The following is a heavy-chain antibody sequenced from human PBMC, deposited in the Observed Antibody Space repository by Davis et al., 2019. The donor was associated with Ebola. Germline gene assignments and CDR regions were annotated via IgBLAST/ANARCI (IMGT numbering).Heavy chain of an antibody. Sequence: HSQTLSLTCAISGDSVSTAGWNWIRQSPSRGLEWLGRTYYTSEWHNHYAASVKSRTTINADTSKNHLSLQLNSVTPEDTAVYYCARGWLRTGLDIWGQGTMVIVSS. D-gene: IGHD5-24*01. J-gene: IGHJ3*02. CDR2: TYYTSEWHN. CDR1: GDSVSTAG. CDR3: ARGWLRTGLDI. V-gene: IGHV6-1*01.